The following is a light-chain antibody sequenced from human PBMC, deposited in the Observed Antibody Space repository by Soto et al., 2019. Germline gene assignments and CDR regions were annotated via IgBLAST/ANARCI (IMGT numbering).Light chain of an antibody. V-gene: IGKV1-12*01. CDR2: SAA. J-gene: IGKJ3*01. Sequence: DLQMTQSPSSVSASVGDRVTITCRASQGIGSWLGWYQQKPGKAHKLLIYSAASLQSGVPSRFSATFSGTEFTLTISSLQPEDLATYFCQQANSFPITFGPGTKVDLK. CDR3: QQANSFPIT. CDR1: QGIGSW.